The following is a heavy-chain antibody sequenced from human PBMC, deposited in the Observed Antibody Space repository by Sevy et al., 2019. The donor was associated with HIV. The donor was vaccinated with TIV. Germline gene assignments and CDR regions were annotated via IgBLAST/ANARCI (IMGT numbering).Heavy chain of an antibody. V-gene: IGHV1-2*02. CDR2: INPNTGAT. CDR3: ARGGLLFGESHFDY. CDR1: GFIFTGYH. Sequence: ASVKVSCTTSGFIFTGYHIHWVRRAPGQGLEWMGWINPNTGATKYTENFQDKISVTRDTSINTAYLEVTRLKSDDTAVYYCARGGLLFGESHFDYWGQGTLVTVSS. J-gene: IGHJ4*02. D-gene: IGHD3-10*01.